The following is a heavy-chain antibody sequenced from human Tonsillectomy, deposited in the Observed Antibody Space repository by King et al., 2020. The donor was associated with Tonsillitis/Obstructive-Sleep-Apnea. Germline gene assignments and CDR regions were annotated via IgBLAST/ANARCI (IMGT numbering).Heavy chain of an antibody. CDR1: GFTVDDYA. J-gene: IGHJ6*03. CDR3: VKDNSNGLHYYYYMDV. V-gene: IGHV3-43*02. D-gene: IGHD5-18*01. Sequence: VQLVESGGGVVQPGGSLRLSCAASGFTVDDYAMHWVRQAPGKGLEWVSLISGDGGTTYYADSVKGRFTISRDNSKDSLYLEMNSLRTEDTALYYCVKDNSNGLHYYYYMDVWGKGTTVTVSS. CDR2: ISGDGGTT.